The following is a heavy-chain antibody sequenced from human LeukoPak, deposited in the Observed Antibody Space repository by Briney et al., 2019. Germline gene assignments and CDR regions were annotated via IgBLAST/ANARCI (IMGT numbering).Heavy chain of an antibody. CDR1: GASISSWY. CDR2: IYGSGNT. Sequence: SETLSLTCTVSGASISSWYWSWIRQSPGKGLEWIGYIYGSGNTNYNPSLKSRITMSIDTSKNQFSLELTSVTAADTATYYCARETTLAGFASGLGFNYWGQGILVTVSS. V-gene: IGHV4-59*01. J-gene: IGHJ4*02. D-gene: IGHD6-19*01. CDR3: ARETTLAGFASGLGFNY.